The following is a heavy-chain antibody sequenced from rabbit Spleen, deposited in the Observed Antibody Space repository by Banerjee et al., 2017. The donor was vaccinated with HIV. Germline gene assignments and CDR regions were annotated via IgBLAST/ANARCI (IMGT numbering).Heavy chain of an antibody. Sequence: QLEESGGGLVQPGGSLALSCKASGFDFRRYYLSWVRQAPGKGLEWIGIIDVGEGNTDYASWVNGRFTISSDNAQNTVDLQMSGLTAADTATYFCARAGYAGYGYANFRDYYGMDLWGQGTLVTVS. D-gene: IGHD6-1*01. CDR1: GFDFRRYY. J-gene: IGHJ6*01. CDR3: ARAGYAGYGYANFRDYYGMDL. V-gene: IGHV1S7*01. CDR2: IDVGEGNT.